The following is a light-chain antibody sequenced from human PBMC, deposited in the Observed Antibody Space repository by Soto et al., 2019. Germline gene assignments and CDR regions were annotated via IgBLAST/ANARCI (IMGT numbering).Light chain of an antibody. Sequence: EVVMTQSPATLSVSPGERATLSCRASQGLTSNLAWYQQKPGQAPRLLIYGASTRATGIPANFSGSGSGTEFTLSISSLQSEAFAVYYCQQYNIWPFTFGQGTKLEIK. J-gene: IGKJ2*01. CDR2: GAS. CDR1: QGLTSN. V-gene: IGKV3-15*01. CDR3: QQYNIWPFT.